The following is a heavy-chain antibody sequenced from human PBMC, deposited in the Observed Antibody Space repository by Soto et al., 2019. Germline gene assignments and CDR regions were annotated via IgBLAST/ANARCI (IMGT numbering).Heavy chain of an antibody. CDR1: GYTFTNYG. V-gene: IGHV1-18*01. CDR3: ARAVAVAADFDY. Sequence: ASVKVSCKASGYTFTNYGISWVRQAPGQGLEWMGWISAYNGNTKYAQKLQGRVTMTTDTSASTAYMELSSLRSEDTAVYYCARAVAVAADFDYWGQGTLVTVSS. CDR2: ISAYNGNT. J-gene: IGHJ4*02. D-gene: IGHD6-19*01.